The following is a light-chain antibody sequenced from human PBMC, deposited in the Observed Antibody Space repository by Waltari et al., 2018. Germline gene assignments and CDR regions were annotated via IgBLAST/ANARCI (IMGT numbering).Light chain of an antibody. CDR2: DVT. V-gene: IGLV2-8*01. Sequence: QSALTQPPSASGSPGQSVTISCTGTRSDICTCNYVSWYQQRPGEVPKLLIYDVTKRPSGVPDRFSGSKSGNTASLTVSGLQVEDEGHYYCTSYAGSSDFVMFGGGTKLTVL. CDR1: RSDICTCNY. J-gene: IGLJ3*02. CDR3: TSYAGSSDFVM.